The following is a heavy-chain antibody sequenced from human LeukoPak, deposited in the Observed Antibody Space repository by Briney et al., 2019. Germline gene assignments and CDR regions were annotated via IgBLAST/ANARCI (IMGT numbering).Heavy chain of an antibody. CDR3: ARTYSSSWSGEDWFDP. Sequence: ASETLSLTCTVSGGSISSYYWSWIRQPPGKGLEWIGEINHSGSTNYNPSLKSRVTISVDTSKNQFSLKLSSVTAADTAVYYCARTYSSSWSGEDWFDPWGQGTLVTVSS. CDR2: INHSGST. CDR1: GGSISSYY. J-gene: IGHJ5*02. V-gene: IGHV4-34*01. D-gene: IGHD6-13*01.